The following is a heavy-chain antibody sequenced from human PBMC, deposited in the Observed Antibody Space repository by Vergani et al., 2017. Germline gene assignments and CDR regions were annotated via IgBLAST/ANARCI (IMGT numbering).Heavy chain of an antibody. D-gene: IGHD3-22*01. CDR1: GDSASSNSAA. Sequence: QVQLQQSGPGLVKPSQTLSLTCAISGDSASSNSAAWNWIRQSPSRGLEWLGRTYYRSKWYNDYAVSVKSRITINPDTSKDQFSLQLNSVTPEDTAVYYFASSGLIAAATREYYYDSSGYPLDYWGQGTLVTVSS. J-gene: IGHJ4*02. CDR3: ASSGLIAAATREYYYDSSGYPLDY. CDR2: TYYRSKWYN. V-gene: IGHV6-1*01.